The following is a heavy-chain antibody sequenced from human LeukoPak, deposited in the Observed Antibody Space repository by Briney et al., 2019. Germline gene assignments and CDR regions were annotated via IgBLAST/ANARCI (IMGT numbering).Heavy chain of an antibody. J-gene: IGHJ6*02. CDR2: INHSGST. Sequence: SETLSLTCAVYGGSFSGYYWSWIRQPPGKGLEWIGEINHSGSTNHNPSLKSRVTISVDTSKNQFSLKLSSVTAADTAVYYCVRGYKIKVAGTNYYYYYGMDVWGQGTTVTVSS. CDR1: GGSFSGYY. CDR3: VRGYKIKVAGTNYYYYYGMDV. V-gene: IGHV4-34*01. D-gene: IGHD6-19*01.